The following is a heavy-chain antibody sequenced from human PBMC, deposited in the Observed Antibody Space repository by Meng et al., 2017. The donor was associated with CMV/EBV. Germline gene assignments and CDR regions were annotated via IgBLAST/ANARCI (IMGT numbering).Heavy chain of an antibody. J-gene: IGHJ6*02. V-gene: IGHV3-7*01. D-gene: IGHD2-2*02. Sequence: GGSLRLSCAASGFTFSSYWMSWVRQAPGKGLEWVANIKQDGSEKYYVDSVKGRFTISRDNAKNSPYLQVNSLRAEDTAVYYCARSDCSSTSCYNYYYYGMDVWGQGTTVTVSS. CDR2: IKQDGSEK. CDR1: GFTFSSYW. CDR3: ARSDCSSTSCYNYYYYGMDV.